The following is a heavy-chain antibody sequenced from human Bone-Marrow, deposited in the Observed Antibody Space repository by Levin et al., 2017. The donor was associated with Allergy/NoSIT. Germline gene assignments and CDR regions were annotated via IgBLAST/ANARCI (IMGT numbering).Heavy chain of an antibody. J-gene: IGHJ4*02. CDR1: GFTFTSCA. D-gene: IGHD3-10*01. V-gene: IGHV3-23*01. Sequence: GGSLRLSCAASGFTFTSCAMTWVRQAPGKGLEWVSTITASGGSAYFPDSVKGRFTISKDNSKNTVDLHMDSLRVEDTALYHCAKGLLWSGENGFDYWGQGTLVTVSS. CDR3: AKGLLWSGENGFDY. CDR2: ITASGGSA.